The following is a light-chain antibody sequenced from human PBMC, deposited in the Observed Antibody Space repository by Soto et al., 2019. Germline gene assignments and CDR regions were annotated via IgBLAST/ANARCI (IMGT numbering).Light chain of an antibody. Sequence: QSVLTQPPSVSGTPGQRVTISCSGCGSNIGSNYVYWYHQLPGTAPKLLLYRNTQRPSGVPDRIFGSKSGTSASLALSGLRSEDEGDYYCGAWDDSVNGHVFGTGTKVTVL. CDR2: RNT. V-gene: IGLV1-47*01. J-gene: IGLJ1*01. CDR3: GAWDDSVNGHV. CDR1: GSNIGSNY.